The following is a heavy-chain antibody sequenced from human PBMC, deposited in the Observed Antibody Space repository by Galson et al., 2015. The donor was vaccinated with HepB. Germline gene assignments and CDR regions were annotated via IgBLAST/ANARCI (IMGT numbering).Heavy chain of an antibody. D-gene: IGHD5-24*01. J-gene: IGHJ4*02. CDR3: ALRGGGGDGYNTGFLDY. V-gene: IGHV1-69*13. CDR2: IIPIFGTR. CDR1: GGTFSSYA. Sequence: SVKVSCKASGGTFSSYAISWVRQAPGQGLEWMGGIIPIFGTRDYAQKFQGRVTITADESTSTTYMELNSLRSEDTAVYYCALRGGGGDGYNTGFLDYWGQGTLVTVSS.